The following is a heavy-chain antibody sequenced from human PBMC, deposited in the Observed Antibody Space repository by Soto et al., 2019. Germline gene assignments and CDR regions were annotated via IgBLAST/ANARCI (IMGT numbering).Heavy chain of an antibody. J-gene: IGHJ5*02. V-gene: IGHV1-46*01. Sequence: GASVKVSCKASGYTLTSYYMHWVRQAPGQGLEWMGIINPSGGSTSYAQKFQGRVTMTRDTSTSTVYMELSSLRSEDTAVYYCAREVKKRALNVLRFLEWSSGWFDPWGQGTLVTVSS. CDR2: INPSGGST. CDR1: GYTLTSYY. CDR3: AREVKKRALNVLRFLEWSSGWFDP. D-gene: IGHD3-3*01.